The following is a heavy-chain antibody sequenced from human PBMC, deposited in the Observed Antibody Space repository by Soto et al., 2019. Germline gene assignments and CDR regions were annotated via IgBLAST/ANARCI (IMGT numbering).Heavy chain of an antibody. CDR3: TRHSGKDQAGRKFDS. CDR2: IGAASTP. J-gene: IGHJ4*02. CDR1: VGTFISHS. Sequence: GESXRLSCASSVGTFISHSIILVRRAPGKGLEWVSAIGAASTPSYADSVKGRFNISRDNSKNTLYLQMNSLGAEDTAVYYCTRHSGKDQAGRKFDSWGQGTLVKVYS. D-gene: IGHD1-26*01. V-gene: IGHV3-23*01.